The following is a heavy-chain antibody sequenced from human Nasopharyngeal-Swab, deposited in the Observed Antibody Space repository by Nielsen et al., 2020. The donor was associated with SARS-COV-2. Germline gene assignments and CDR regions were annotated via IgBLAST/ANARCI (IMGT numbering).Heavy chain of an antibody. CDR2: INPSGGST. J-gene: IGHJ6*03. CDR3: ARDRVAAAGTGSDYYYYYYMDV. Sequence: VRQMPGKGLEWMGIINPSGGSTSYAQKFQGRVTMTRDTSTSTVYMELSSRRSEDTAVYYCARDRVAAAGTGSDYYYYYYMDVWGKGTTVTVSS. V-gene: IGHV1-46*01. D-gene: IGHD6-13*01.